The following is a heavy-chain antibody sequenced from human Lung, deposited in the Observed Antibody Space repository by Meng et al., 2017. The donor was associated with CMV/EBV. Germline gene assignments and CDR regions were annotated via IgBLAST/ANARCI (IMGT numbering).Heavy chain of an antibody. CDR1: GFTFSSYA. J-gene: IGHJ4*02. V-gene: IGHV3-30*04. CDR2: ISYDGSNK. Sequence: GESLKISCAASGFTFSSYAMHWVRQAPGKGLEWVAVISYDGSNKYYADSVKGRFTISRDNSKNTLYLQMNSLRAEDTAVYYCARDRGRFLEWLFPDYWGQGXLVTASS. D-gene: IGHD3-3*01. CDR3: ARDRGRFLEWLFPDY.